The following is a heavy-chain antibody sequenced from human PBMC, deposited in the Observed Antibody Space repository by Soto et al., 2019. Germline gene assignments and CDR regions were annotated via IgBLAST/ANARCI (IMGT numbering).Heavy chain of an antibody. J-gene: IGHJ3*02. D-gene: IGHD4-17*01. CDR2: ISAYNGNT. CDR3: ARTGYGGNSDASDI. V-gene: IGHV1-18*01. Sequence: ASVKVTCKASGYTFTTYGITWMRQAPGQGLEWMGWISAYNGNTNYAQKLQGRVTMTRNTSISTAYMELSSLRSEDTAVYYCARTGYGGNSDASDIWGQGTMVTVSS. CDR1: GYTFTTYG.